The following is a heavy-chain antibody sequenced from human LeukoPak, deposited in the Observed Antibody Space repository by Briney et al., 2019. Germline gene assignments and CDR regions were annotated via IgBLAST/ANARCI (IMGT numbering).Heavy chain of an antibody. J-gene: IGHJ3*02. V-gene: IGHV3-7*01. CDR1: GFTFNSYW. CDR2: IKQDGREK. D-gene: IGHD1-1*01. Sequence: GGSLRLSCGASGFTFNSYWMHWVRQAPGKGAEWVANIKQDGREKYYVDSVRGRFTISRDNAKNSLYLQMNSLRAEDTAVYYCASEGNDLGAFEMWGQGTMVTVSS. CDR3: ASEGNDLGAFEM.